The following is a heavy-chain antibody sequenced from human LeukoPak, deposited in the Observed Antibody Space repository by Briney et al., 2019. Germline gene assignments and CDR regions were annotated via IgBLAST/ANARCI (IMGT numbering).Heavy chain of an antibody. CDR1: GGSITTNSYY. CDR3: GRATGDY. Sequence: SETLSLTCTVSGGSITTNSYYWVWIRQSPGKGLEWIASIYYSGFTYYNPSLKSRVTTSVDKSKNKFSLKLSSVTAADTAVYYCGRATGDYWGQGTLVTVSS. V-gene: IGHV4-39*07. D-gene: IGHD5-12*01. J-gene: IGHJ4*02. CDR2: IYYSGFT.